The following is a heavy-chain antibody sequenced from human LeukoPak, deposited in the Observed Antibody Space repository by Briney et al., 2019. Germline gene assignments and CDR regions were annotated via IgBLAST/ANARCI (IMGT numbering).Heavy chain of an antibody. V-gene: IGHV4-39*01. Sequence: SETLSLTCTVSGCSISTSNYYCAWLRQPPGKGLEWIGSIYFSGSTYYNPSLKCRVSMSVYTSNNQFTLKVTSVTAADTAVYYCASDYGGESGYWGQGTLVTVSS. D-gene: IGHD4-23*01. CDR1: GCSISTSNYY. J-gene: IGHJ4*02. CDR2: IYFSGST. CDR3: ASDYGGESGY.